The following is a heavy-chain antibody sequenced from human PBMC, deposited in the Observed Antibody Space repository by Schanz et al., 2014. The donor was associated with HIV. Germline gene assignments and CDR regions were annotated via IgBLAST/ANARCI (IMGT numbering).Heavy chain of an antibody. CDR3: VKAYSSGFSGAGS. CDR2: ISGSGDRT. J-gene: IGHJ5*02. V-gene: IGHV3-23*01. D-gene: IGHD5-18*01. Sequence: EVQLLESGGGLVQPGGSLRLSCAASGFTFSSYAMTWVRQAPGKGLQWVSTISGSGDRTYYAESVRGRFTISRDNSRNALYLHMNSLRADDTAIYYCVKAYSSGFSGAGSWGQGALVTVSS. CDR1: GFTFSSYA.